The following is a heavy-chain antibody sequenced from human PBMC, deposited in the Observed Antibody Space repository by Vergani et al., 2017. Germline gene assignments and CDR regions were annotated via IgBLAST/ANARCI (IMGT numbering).Heavy chain of an antibody. D-gene: IGHD1-1*01. CDR1: GGSISSSSHF. Sequence: QLQLHKSGPGLVKPSETLSLTCTLSGGSISSSSHFWGWLRQTPGKGLEWIGSIYYSGSTYYNPSLKSRVSISVDKSKNQISLKLRSVTAADTAVYYCVRQWKLQGAFDIWGQGTMVTVSS. V-gene: IGHV4-39*07. CDR3: VRQWKLQGAFDI. CDR2: IYYSGST. J-gene: IGHJ3*02.